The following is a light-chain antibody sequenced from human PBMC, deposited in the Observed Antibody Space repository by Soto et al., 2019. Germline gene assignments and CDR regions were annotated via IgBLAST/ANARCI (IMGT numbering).Light chain of an antibody. V-gene: IGLV2-14*02. CDR2: EGS. CDR3: SSYTSSSSLYV. CDR1: SSDVGSYNL. J-gene: IGLJ1*01. Sequence: QSALTQPASVSGSPGQSITISCTGTSSDVGSYNLVSWYQQHPGKAPKLMIYEGSKRPSGVSNRFSGSKSGNTASLAISGPESEDEADYYCSSYTSSSSLYVFGTGTKVTVL.